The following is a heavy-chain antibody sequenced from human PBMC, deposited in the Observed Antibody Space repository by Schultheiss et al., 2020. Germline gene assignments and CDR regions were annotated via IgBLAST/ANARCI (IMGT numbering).Heavy chain of an antibody. V-gene: IGHV4-61*02. Sequence: SQTLSLTCTVSGGSISSGSYYWSWIRQPAGKGLEWIGRIYTSGSTNYNPSLKSRVTISVDTSKNQFSLKLNSVTAADTAVYYCARGGYGDYSILDFDYWGQGTLVTVSS. CDR3: ARGGYGDYSILDFDY. CDR2: IYTSGST. CDR1: GGSISSGSYY. J-gene: IGHJ4*02. D-gene: IGHD4-17*01.